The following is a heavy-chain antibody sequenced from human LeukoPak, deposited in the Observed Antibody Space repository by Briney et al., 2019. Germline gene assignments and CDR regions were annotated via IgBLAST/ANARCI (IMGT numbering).Heavy chain of an antibody. CDR3: ATDHYYDSKLDP. CDR2: IYTSGST. J-gene: IGHJ5*02. CDR1: GDSISSYY. Sequence: PSETLSLTCTVSGDSISSYYWSWIRQPAGKGLEWIGRIYTSGSTNYNPSLKSRVTISVDTSKNQFSLKLSSVTAADTAMYYCATDHYYDSKLDPWGQGTLVTVSS. D-gene: IGHD3-22*01. V-gene: IGHV4-4*07.